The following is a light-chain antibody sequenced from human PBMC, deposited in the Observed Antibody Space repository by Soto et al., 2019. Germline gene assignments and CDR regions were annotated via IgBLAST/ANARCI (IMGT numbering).Light chain of an antibody. Sequence: DIQMTQSPSSLSASVGDRVTITCRASQGISNYLAWYQQKPGKVPKLLIYAASTLQSGVPSQFSGSGSETDFTLTISRLQPEDVATYYCQKYNSAPRTFGQGTKVEIK. CDR2: AAS. V-gene: IGKV1-27*01. CDR1: QGISNY. CDR3: QKYNSAPRT. J-gene: IGKJ1*01.